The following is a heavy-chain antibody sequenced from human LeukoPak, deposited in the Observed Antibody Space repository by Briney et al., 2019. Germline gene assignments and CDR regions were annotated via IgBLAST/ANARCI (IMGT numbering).Heavy chain of an antibody. CDR3: ARRASTTVTTKGRGNYYYYYMDV. J-gene: IGHJ6*03. CDR1: GGSFSDYH. CDR2: IYYSWSN. V-gene: IGHV4-39*01. Sequence: SEALSLTCAVYGGSFSDYHWSWFSQPPAKGLAWIGSIYYSWSNYYNPSLKSRVTISVDTSKNQFSLKLSSVTAADTAVYYCARRASTTVTTKGRGNYYYYYMDVWGKGTTVTVSS. D-gene: IGHD4-11*01.